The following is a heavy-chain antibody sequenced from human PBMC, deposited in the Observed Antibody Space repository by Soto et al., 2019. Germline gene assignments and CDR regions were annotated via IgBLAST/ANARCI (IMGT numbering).Heavy chain of an antibody. CDR3: AKSPNFYCSSYHCYKYYFDY. D-gene: IGHD2-2*01. CDR2: ISYDGSDK. Sequence: GGSLRLSCAASGFTFNTFGMHWVRQAPGKGLEWVAVISYDGSDKYYSDSVRGRFTISRDNSMNTLYLQMNSLRTEDTAVYYCAKSPNFYCSSYHCYKYYFDYWGQGXLVTVYS. J-gene: IGHJ4*02. CDR1: GFTFNTFG. V-gene: IGHV3-30*18.